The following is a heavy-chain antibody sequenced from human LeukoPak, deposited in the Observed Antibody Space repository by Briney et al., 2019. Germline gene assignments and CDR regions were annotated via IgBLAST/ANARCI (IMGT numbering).Heavy chain of an antibody. CDR3: ARSYYYGSGSYGMDV. J-gene: IGHJ6*02. V-gene: IGHV4-61*01. Sequence: SETLSLTCTVSGGSISSSSYYWSWIRQPPGKGLEWIGYIYYSGSTNYNPSLKSRVTISVDTSKNQFSLKLSSVTAADTAAYYCARSYYYGSGSYGMDVWGQGTTVTVSS. CDR2: IYYSGST. D-gene: IGHD3-10*01. CDR1: GGSISSSSYY.